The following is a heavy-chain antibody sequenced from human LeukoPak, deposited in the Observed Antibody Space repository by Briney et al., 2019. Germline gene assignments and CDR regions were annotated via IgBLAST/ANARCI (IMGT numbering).Heavy chain of an antibody. D-gene: IGHD3-10*01. CDR3: ARGGYYGSGSYFFDY. J-gene: IGHJ4*02. V-gene: IGHV3-7*03. Sequence: GGSLRLSCAASGFTVSSNYMSWVRQAPGKGLEWVANIKQDGSEKYYVDSVKGRFTISRDNAKNSLYLQMNSLRAEDTAVYYCARGGYYGSGSYFFDYWGQGTLVTVSS. CDR2: IKQDGSEK. CDR1: GFTVSSNY.